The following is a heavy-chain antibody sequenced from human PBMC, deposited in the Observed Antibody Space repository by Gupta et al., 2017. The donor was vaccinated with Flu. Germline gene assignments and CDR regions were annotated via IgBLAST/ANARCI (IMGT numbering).Heavy chain of an antibody. CDR2: ISTSGGNT. D-gene: IGHD2-2*01. Sequence: EVQLVESGGGLVQPGGSLRLSCAASGFTFSSYPMHWVRQAPGKGLEYVSGISTSGGNTFYADSVKGRFTISRDNTKNTLYLQMGSLRAEDMAVYYCARRSCSSTSCSFFDYWGQGTLVTVSS. CDR1: GFTFSSYP. J-gene: IGHJ4*02. CDR3: ARRSCSSTSCSFFDY. V-gene: IGHV3-64*07.